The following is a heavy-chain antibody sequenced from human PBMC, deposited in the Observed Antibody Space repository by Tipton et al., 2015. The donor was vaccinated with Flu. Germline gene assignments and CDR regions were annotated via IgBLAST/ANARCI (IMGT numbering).Heavy chain of an antibody. D-gene: IGHD3-10*01. CDR2: IYYSGST. Sequence: LRLSCTVSGGSISSSSYYWGWIRQPPGKGLEWIGSIYYSGSTYYNPSLKSRVTISVDTSKNQFSLKLSSVTAADTAVYYCARDPNGLWFGDRTGRFDPWGQGTLVTVSS. V-gene: IGHV4-39*07. CDR1: GGSISSSSYY. CDR3: ARDPNGLWFGDRTGRFDP. J-gene: IGHJ5*02.